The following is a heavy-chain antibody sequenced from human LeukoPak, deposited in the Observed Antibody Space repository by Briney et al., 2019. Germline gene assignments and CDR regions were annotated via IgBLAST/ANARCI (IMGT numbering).Heavy chain of an antibody. D-gene: IGHD6-13*01. Sequence: SVKVSCKASGGTFSSYAISWVRQAPGQGLEWMGGIIPIFGTANYAQKFQGRVTITADESTSTAYMELSSLRSEDTAVYYCARDRKPSPFRYSSSWYLTGPLDDYWGQGTLVTVSS. V-gene: IGHV1-69*01. CDR2: IIPIFGTA. CDR1: GGTFSSYA. J-gene: IGHJ4*02. CDR3: ARDRKPSPFRYSSSWYLTGPLDDY.